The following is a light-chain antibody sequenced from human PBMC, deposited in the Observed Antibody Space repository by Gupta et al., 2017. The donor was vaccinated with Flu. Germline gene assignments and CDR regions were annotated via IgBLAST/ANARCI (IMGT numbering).Light chain of an antibody. V-gene: IGLV3-1*01. CDR3: QAGDSSTAL. CDR1: NVGNKY. J-gene: IGLJ2*01. Sequence: SYELIQPPAVAVSTGQTASITCSGDNVGNKYACWYQQKPGQSPVLVIYQDIKRPSGIPARFSGSNSGNTATLTISGTQAMDEADYYCQAGDSSTALFGGGTKLTVL. CDR2: QDI.